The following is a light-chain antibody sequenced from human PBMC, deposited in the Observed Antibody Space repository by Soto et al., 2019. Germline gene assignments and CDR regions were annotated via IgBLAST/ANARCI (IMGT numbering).Light chain of an antibody. CDR2: GAS. Sequence: EIVMTQSPFILSVSPLERFTLSCRASQSVSTNLAWYQQKVGQAPRLLIYGASTRATGIPARFSGSGSGTEFTLTISSLQSEDFAVYYCQQYNNWPPWTFGQGTKVDIK. CDR3: QQYNNWPPWT. CDR1: QSVSTN. J-gene: IGKJ1*01. V-gene: IGKV3-15*01.